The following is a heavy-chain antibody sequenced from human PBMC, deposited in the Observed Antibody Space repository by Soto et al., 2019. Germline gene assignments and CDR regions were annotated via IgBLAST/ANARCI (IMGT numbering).Heavy chain of an antibody. CDR3: VRERAPFDAFDI. Sequence: GGSLRLSCAASVLTFSCCGMHWVHQAPGKGLEWVAVIWSNGRNTYYRDSVRGRFTFSRDNSKNTLFLQMNSLRADDTAIYYCVRERAPFDAFDIWGQGTMVTVSS. CDR2: IWSNGRNT. CDR1: VLTFSCCG. J-gene: IGHJ3*02. V-gene: IGHV3-33*01.